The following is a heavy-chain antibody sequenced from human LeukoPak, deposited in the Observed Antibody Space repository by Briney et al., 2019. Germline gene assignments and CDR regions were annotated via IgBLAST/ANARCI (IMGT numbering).Heavy chain of an antibody. CDR3: ARDAIVRDYSNSDY. V-gene: IGHV1-2*02. CDR2: INPTSAGT. J-gene: IGHJ4*02. CDR1: GYTFTGYY. Sequence: GASVRVSCKASGYTFTGYYIHWVRQAPGQGLEWMGWINPTSAGTNYAQKFQGRVTMTRDTSISTAYMELSRLTSDDTAVYYCARDAIVRDYSNSDYWGQGTLVTVSS. D-gene: IGHD4-11*01.